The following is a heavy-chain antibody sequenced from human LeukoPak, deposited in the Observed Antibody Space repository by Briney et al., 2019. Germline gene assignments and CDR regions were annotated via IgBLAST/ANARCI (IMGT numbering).Heavy chain of an antibody. CDR1: GYTFTSYY. V-gene: IGHV1-46*01. Sequence: ASVKVSCKASGYTFTSYYMHWVRQAPGQGLEWMGIINPSGGSTSYAQKFQGRVTMTRDTSTSTVYMELSSLRSEDTAVYYCARGEYRTYYYGSGSGRLDYRGQGTLVTVSS. CDR2: INPSGGST. D-gene: IGHD3-10*01. CDR3: ARGEYRTYYYGSGSGRLDY. J-gene: IGHJ4*02.